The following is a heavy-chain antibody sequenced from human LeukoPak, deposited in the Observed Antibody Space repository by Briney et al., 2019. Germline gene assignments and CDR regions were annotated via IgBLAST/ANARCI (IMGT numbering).Heavy chain of an antibody. V-gene: IGHV1-2*02. CDR1: GYTFADYS. J-gene: IGHJ3*01. CDR2: IIPDTGVA. CDR3: ARAVEASALDV. Sequence: ASVKVSCKASGYTFADYSIHWVRQAPGQGLECMGWIIPDTGVAKYAQTFQGRVTMTRDASTTITFMELSSLRSDDTAVYYCARAVEASALDVWGQGTMVTVSS.